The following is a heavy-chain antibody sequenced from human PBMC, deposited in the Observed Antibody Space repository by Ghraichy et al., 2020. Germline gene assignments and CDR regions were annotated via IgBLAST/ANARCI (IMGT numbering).Heavy chain of an antibody. CDR3: ARLPRYSDCSDSSCQFDY. CDR1: GASISSASYF. D-gene: IGHD2-15*01. CDR2: LYYTGST. Sequence: SETLSLTCTVSGASISSASYFWGWIRQPPEKGLEWIGSLYYTGSTYYNPSLKSRVTISVDTSKNQFSLRLSSVTAADTAVYYCARLPRYSDCSDSSCQFDYWGQGTLVTVSS. J-gene: IGHJ4*02. V-gene: IGHV4-39*01.